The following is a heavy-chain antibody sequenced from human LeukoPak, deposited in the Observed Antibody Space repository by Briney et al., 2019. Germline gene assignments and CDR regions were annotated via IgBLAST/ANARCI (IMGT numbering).Heavy chain of an antibody. CDR3: AKCWTSDGVCLNFDH. J-gene: IGHJ4*02. CDR2: ISGSGDNT. CDR1: GLSFRSYG. V-gene: IGHV3-23*01. D-gene: IGHD2-8*01. Sequence: GGSLRLSCEASGLSFRSYGMSWVRQAPGKGLEWVSDISGSGDNTHYTDSVKGRFTISRDNSKNTLYLQMNSLRVEDTAVYYCAKCWTSDGVCLNFDHWGQGALVTVSS.